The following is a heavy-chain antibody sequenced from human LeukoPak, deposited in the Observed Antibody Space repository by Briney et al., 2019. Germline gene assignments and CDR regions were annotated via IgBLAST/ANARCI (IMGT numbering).Heavy chain of an antibody. CDR2: INPKSGGA. Sequence: GASVKVSCRASGYTFSGYYMHWVRQAPGQGLEWMGWINPKSGGANYAQKSQDWVIMTRETSISTVYMELRRLKSDDTAVYYCARGTSMTTKKYYFDYWGQGTLVTVSS. V-gene: IGHV1-2*04. D-gene: IGHD4-11*01. CDR1: GYTFSGYY. J-gene: IGHJ4*02. CDR3: ARGTSMTTKKYYFDY.